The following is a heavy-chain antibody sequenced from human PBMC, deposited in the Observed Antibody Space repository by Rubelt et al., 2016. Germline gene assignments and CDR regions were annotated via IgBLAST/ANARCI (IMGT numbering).Heavy chain of an antibody. CDR1: GGSFSGYY. Sequence: QVQLQQWGAGLLKPSETLSLTCAVYGGSFSGYYWSWIRQPPGKGLECIGYIYYSGSTNYNPSLKSRVTISVDTSKNQFSLKLSSVTAADTAVYYCARHPAVAGTSLSDYWGQGTLVTVSS. J-gene: IGHJ4*02. CDR3: ARHPAVAGTSLSDY. CDR2: IYYSGST. V-gene: IGHV4-34*11. D-gene: IGHD6-19*01.